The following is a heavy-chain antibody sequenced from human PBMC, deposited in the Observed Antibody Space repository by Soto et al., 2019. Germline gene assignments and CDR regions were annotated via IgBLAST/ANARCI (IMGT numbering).Heavy chain of an antibody. V-gene: IGHV1-69*01. Sequence: QAHLVQSGPEAKKPGSSVKVSCKDSGGLFSSFAISWVRQAPGQGLEWLGGIIPVFGTTYYAEKFQDRLTITADESTNTAYMELSSLTSGDTAIYYCARGGGPYVWFNEFWGQGTLVTVSS. CDR3: ARGGGPYVWFNEF. CDR2: IIPVFGTT. CDR1: GGLFSSFA. J-gene: IGHJ4*02. D-gene: IGHD3-16*01.